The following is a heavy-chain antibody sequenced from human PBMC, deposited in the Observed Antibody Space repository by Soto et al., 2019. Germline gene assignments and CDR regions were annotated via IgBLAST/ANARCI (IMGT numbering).Heavy chain of an antibody. Sequence: QVQLVQSGAEMKEPGSSVKVSCKTSGGTFSSSAISWLRQAPGQGLEWMGGIIPLFRTPDYAQKFQGRVTIAADGATSTAYMELSSPRSEDTAVYYCAVGNDLLQVGGNSYYILHVWGQGTTVTVSS. CDR2: IIPLFRTP. J-gene: IGHJ6*02. V-gene: IGHV1-69*12. D-gene: IGHD1-26*01. CDR3: AVGNDLLQVGGNSYYILHV. CDR1: GGTFSSSA.